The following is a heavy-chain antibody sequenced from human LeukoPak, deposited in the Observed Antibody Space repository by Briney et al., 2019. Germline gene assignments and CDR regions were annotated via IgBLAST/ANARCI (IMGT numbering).Heavy chain of an antibody. CDR2: IRYDGSNK. CDR1: GFTFSSYG. D-gene: IGHD5-12*01. J-gene: IGHJ4*02. V-gene: IGHV3-30*02. Sequence: PGGSLRLSCAASGFTFSSYGMHWVRQAPGKGLEWVAFIRYDGSNKYYADSVKGRFTISRDNSKNTLYLQMNSLRAEDTAVYYCAKDPPKWPAYYFDYWGQGTLVTVSS. CDR3: AKDPPKWPAYYFDY.